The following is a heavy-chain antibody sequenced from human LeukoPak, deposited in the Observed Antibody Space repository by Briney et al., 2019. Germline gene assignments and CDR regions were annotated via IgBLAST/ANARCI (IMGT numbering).Heavy chain of an antibody. J-gene: IGHJ4*02. D-gene: IGHD3-16*01. V-gene: IGHV4-38-2*02. CDR3: GRDRIIRVGGASNYFDY. CDR2: IYHSGTT. Sequence: PSETLSLTCTVSGYSISSGYYWGWVRQPPGKGLEWIGSIYHSGTTYYNTSLKSRVTVSVDTSKNQFSLRLTSVTAADTAVYYWGRDRIIRVGGASNYFDYGGKGPRVTVSS. CDR1: GYSISSGYY.